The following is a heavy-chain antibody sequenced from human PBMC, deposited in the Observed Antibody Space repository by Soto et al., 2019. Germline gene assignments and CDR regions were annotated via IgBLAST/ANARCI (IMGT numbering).Heavy chain of an antibody. CDR2: IFDSGTT. D-gene: IGHD3-22*01. CDR3: LAHPYSYL. CDR1: GGSITSDYSC. J-gene: IGHJ4*02. Sequence: ASETLSLTCTVSGGSITSDYSCWSWIRQPPGEGLEWIGHIFDSGTTYTNPSLRSQVAISLDTSKNHFSLKTEDTAVYYCTHLLSLAHPYSYLWGQGTQVTVSS. V-gene: IGHV4-30-4*02.